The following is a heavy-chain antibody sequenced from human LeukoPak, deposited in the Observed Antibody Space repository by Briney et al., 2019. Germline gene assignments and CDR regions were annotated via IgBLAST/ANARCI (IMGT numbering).Heavy chain of an antibody. CDR2: ISYDGSNK. J-gene: IGHJ4*02. CDR1: GFTFSNYG. CDR3: ARLTVYSRSWQRDH. Sequence: GGSLRLSCAASGFTFSNYGMHWVRQAPGKGLEWVAVISYDGSNKYYADSVKGRFTISRDNSKNTLYLQMNSLRAEDTAVYYCARLTVYSRSWQRDHWGQGTLVTASS. V-gene: IGHV3-30*03. D-gene: IGHD6-13*01.